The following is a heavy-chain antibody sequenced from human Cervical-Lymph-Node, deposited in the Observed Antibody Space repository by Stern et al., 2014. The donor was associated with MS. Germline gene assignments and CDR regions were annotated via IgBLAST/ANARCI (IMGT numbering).Heavy chain of an antibody. CDR1: GYTFTSYG. V-gene: IGHV1-18*01. CDR3: ARGPLRYFDWLPMYGMDV. D-gene: IGHD3-9*01. Sequence: QVQLVQSGAEVKKPGASVKVSCKASGYTFTSYGISWVRQAPGQGLEWMGWISAYNGNTNYAQKLQGRVTMTTDTSTSTAYMELSSLRSEDTAVYYCARGPLRYFDWLPMYGMDVWGQGTTVTVSS. J-gene: IGHJ6*02. CDR2: ISAYNGNT.